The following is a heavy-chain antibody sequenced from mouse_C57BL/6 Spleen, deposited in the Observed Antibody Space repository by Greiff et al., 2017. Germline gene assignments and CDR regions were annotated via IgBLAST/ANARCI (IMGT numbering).Heavy chain of an antibody. D-gene: IGHD2-1*01. CDR3: AIEGWGNYYAMED. CDR2: ISDGGSYT. CDR1: GFTFSSYA. V-gene: IGHV5-4*01. J-gene: IGHJ4*01. Sequence: EVNLVESGGGLVKPGGSLKLSCAASGFTFSSYAMSWVRQTPEKRLEWVATISDGGSYTYYPDNVKGRFTISSDNAKNNLYLQMGHLKSRDTALYYCAIEGWGNYYAMEDWGQGTSGTVSS.